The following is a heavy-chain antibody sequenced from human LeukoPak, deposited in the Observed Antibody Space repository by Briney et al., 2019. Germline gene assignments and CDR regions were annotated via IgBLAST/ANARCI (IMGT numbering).Heavy chain of an antibody. D-gene: IGHD4-17*01. J-gene: IGHJ3*02. V-gene: IGHV1-18*01. Sequence: ASVKVSCKASGYTFTSYGISWVRQAPGQGLEWMGWISAYNGNTNYAQKLQGRVTMTTDTSTSTAYMELRGLRSDDTAVYYCARTDWGRLTTVTTQDAFDIWGQGTMVTVSS. CDR1: GYTFTSYG. CDR3: ARTDWGRLTTVTTQDAFDI. CDR2: ISAYNGNT.